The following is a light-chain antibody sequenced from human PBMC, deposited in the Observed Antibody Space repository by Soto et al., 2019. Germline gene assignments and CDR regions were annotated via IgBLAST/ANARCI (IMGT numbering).Light chain of an antibody. CDR2: DAS. CDR3: QQYNDWPET. CDR1: QSVGST. Sequence: ELVMTHSPATLSVSPGERATLSCRASQSVGSTLAWYQQKVGQAPRLLIYDASARATGIPARFSGSGSGTEFTLTISSLQSEDFAVYYCQQYNDWPETFGQGTKVDIK. J-gene: IGKJ1*01. V-gene: IGKV3-15*01.